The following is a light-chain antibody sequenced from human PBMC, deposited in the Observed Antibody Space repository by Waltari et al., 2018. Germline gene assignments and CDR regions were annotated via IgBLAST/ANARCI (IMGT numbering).Light chain of an antibody. J-gene: IGLJ3*02. CDR2: VNSDGSH. Sequence: QLVLTQSPSASASLGASAKLTCTLSSGHSSNVVAWLQQRPEKGPRYLMKVNSDGSHSRGDEIPDRFSGSSSGAERYLTISNLQSEDEADYYCQTGGHGTWVFGGGTGLTVV. V-gene: IGLV4-69*01. CDR3: QTGGHGTWV. CDR1: SGHSSNV.